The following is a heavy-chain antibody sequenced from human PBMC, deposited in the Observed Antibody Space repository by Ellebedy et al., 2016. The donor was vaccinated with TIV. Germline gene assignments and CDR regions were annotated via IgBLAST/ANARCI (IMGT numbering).Heavy chain of an antibody. J-gene: IGHJ4*02. Sequence: AASVKVSCKASGYTFTTYSMHWVRQAPGQRLEWMGWINGGNGNTMYSQKFQGRVTIISDTSASTAYIELSSLRSEDTALYYCATDAYDHGDYVRRWGQGTLVTVSS. CDR1: GYTFTTYS. V-gene: IGHV1-3*01. CDR3: ATDAYDHGDYVRR. D-gene: IGHD4-17*01. CDR2: INGGNGNT.